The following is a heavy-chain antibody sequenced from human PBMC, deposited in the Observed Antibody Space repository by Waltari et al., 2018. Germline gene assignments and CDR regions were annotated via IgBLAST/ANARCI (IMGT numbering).Heavy chain of an antibody. CDR1: GFTFSSYS. CDR3: ARDRYCSGGSCTDY. V-gene: IGHV3-21*01. CDR2: ISSSSSYI. Sequence: EVQLVESGGGLVKPGGSLRLSCAASGFTFSSYSMNWVRPAPGKGLAWVSSISSSSSYIYYADSVKGRFTISRDNAKNSLYLQMNSLRAEDTAVYYCARDRYCSGGSCTDYWGQGTLVTVSS. J-gene: IGHJ4*02. D-gene: IGHD2-15*01.